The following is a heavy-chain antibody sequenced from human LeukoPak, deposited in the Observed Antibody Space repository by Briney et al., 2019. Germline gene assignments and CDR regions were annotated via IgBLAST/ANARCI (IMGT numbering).Heavy chain of an antibody. CDR3: AKGGRVQLERRSTRHSKNAFDI. J-gene: IGHJ3*02. V-gene: IGHV3-7*03. D-gene: IGHD1-1*01. Sequence: PGGSLRLSCAASGFTFSSYWMSWVRQAPGKGLEWVANIKQDGSEKYYVDSVKGRFTISRDNAKNTLYLQMNSLRAEDTAVYYCAKGGRVQLERRSTRHSKNAFDIWGQGTMVTVSS. CDR2: IKQDGSEK. CDR1: GFTFSSYW.